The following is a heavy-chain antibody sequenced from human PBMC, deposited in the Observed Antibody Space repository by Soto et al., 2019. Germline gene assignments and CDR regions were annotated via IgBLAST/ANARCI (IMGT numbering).Heavy chain of an antibody. J-gene: IGHJ6*02. V-gene: IGHV5-51*01. D-gene: IGHD6-13*01. CDR2: IYPGDSDT. CDR1: GYSFTSYW. CDR3: ARGRPGGYSSSWYRNYYYYGMDV. Sequence: PGGSVKISCSGSGYSFTSYWDGWGRQMPWKGLEWMGIIYPGDSDTRYSPSFQGQATISADKSISTAYLQWSSLKASDTAMYYCARGRPGGYSSSWYRNYYYYGMDVWGQGTTVTVSS.